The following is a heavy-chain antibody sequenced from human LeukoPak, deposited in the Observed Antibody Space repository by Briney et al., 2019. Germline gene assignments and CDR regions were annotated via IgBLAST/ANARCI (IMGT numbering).Heavy chain of an antibody. CDR3: ARGMASDSSGPDY. CDR1: GFTFSSYG. D-gene: IGHD3-22*01. Sequence: GGSLRLSCAASGFTFSSYGMHWVRQAPGKGLEWVAVIWYDGSSKYYADSVKGRFTISRDNSKNTLYLQMNSLRAEDTAVYYCARGMASDSSGPDYWGQGTLVTVSS. V-gene: IGHV3-33*01. CDR2: IWYDGSSK. J-gene: IGHJ4*02.